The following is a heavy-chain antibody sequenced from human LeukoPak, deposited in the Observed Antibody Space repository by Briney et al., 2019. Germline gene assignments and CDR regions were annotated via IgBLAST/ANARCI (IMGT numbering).Heavy chain of an antibody. CDR2: IYHTGNT. CDR3: ARAGGSSSPYYYYYMDV. V-gene: IGHV4-38-2*01. CDR1: GYSISSGYH. J-gene: IGHJ6*03. Sequence: ASETLSLTCAVAGYSISSGYHWAWIRQPPGRGLEWIANIYHTGNTYYNPSLNSRVTMSVDTSENQFSLRLSSVTAADTAVYYCARAGGSSSPYYYYYMDVWGKGTTVSVSS. D-gene: IGHD6-6*01.